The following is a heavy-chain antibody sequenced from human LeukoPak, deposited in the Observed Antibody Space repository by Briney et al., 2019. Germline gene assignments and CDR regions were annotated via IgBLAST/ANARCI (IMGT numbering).Heavy chain of an antibody. CDR2: IKQDGSEK. CDR3: ARDGLIVVVPAAMHDAFDI. D-gene: IGHD2-2*01. CDR1: GGSISSGGYY. Sequence: ETLSLTCTVSGGSISSGGYYWSWVRQAPGKGLEWVANIKQDGSEKYYVDSVKGRFTISRDNAKNSLYLQMNSLRAEDTAVYYCARDGLIVVVPAAMHDAFDIWGQGTMVTVSS. J-gene: IGHJ3*02. V-gene: IGHV3-7*01.